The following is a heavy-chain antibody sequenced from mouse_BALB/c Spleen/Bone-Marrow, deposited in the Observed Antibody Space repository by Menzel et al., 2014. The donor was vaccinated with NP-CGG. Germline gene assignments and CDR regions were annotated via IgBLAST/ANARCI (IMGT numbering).Heavy chain of an antibody. J-gene: IGHJ2*01. Sequence: QVQLQQSGAELVRPGSSVKISCKASGYAFSSYWMIWVKQRPGQGLEWIGQIYPGDGDTNYNGKFKGKATLTVDKSSSTAYMQLSSLTSEESAVYFCARSGYGSNYDYWGQGTTLTVSS. CDR2: IYPGDGDT. CDR3: ARSGYGSNYDY. D-gene: IGHD1-1*01. V-gene: IGHV1-80*01. CDR1: GYAFSSYW.